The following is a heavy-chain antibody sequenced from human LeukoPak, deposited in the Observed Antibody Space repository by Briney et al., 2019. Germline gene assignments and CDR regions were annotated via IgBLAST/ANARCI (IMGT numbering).Heavy chain of an antibody. CDR2: IYSGGST. CDR3: ARGGSYLSAFDI. CDR1: GFTFSSYS. V-gene: IGHV3-53*01. J-gene: IGHJ3*02. Sequence: GGSLRLSCAASGFTFSSYSMNWVRQAPGKGLEWVSVIYSGGSTFYADSVKGRFTISRDNSKNTLYLQMNSLRAEDTAVYYCARGGSYLSAFDIWGQGTMVTVSS. D-gene: IGHD1-26*01.